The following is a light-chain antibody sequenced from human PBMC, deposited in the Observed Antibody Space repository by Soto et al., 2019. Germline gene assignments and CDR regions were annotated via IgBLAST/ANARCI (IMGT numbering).Light chain of an antibody. CDR1: QDMDNY. V-gene: IGKV1-27*01. CDR2: SAS. CDR3: QKYDNGILT. Sequence: DIQMTQSPSSLSASVGDRVTITCRASQDMDNYLAWYQQKPGRAPKLLIYSASTLQSGVPSRFSGSGSGTDFTLTINSLQPEDVATYYCQKYDNGILTVGPGTTVDIK. J-gene: IGKJ3*01.